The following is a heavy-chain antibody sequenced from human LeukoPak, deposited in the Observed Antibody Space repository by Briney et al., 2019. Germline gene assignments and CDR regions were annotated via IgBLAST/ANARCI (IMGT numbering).Heavy chain of an antibody. CDR1: GGSISSSSYY. D-gene: IGHD1-1*01. J-gene: IGHJ3*02. Sequence: SETLSLTCTVSGGSISSSSYYWGWIRQPPGKGLEWIGSIYYSGSAYYNPSLKSRVTISVDTSKNQFSLKLSSVTAADTAVYYCARGYRRLGAFDIWGQGTMVTVSS. CDR3: ARGYRRLGAFDI. V-gene: IGHV4-39*07. CDR2: IYYSGSA.